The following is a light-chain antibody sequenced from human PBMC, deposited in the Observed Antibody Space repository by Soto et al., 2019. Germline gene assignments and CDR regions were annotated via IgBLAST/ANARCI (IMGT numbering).Light chain of an antibody. V-gene: IGKV3D-15*01. CDR2: DIF. J-gene: IGKJ4*01. CDR3: QQFSNYPLT. Sequence: IVLTQSPATLSVSHGERATLSCRASQSVGSDLAWYQQKPGQAPRLVIYDIFTRATGVPTRISGSGSGTDFTLTINSLQPEDFEAYYCQQFSNYPLTFGGGTKVDIK. CDR1: QSVGSD.